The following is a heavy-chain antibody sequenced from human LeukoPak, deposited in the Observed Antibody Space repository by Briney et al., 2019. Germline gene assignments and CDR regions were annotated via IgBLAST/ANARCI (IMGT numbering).Heavy chain of an antibody. J-gene: IGHJ5*02. CDR3: ARDRPTDYDILTGRFDP. CDR1: GGTSSSYA. Sequence: SVKVSCKASGGTSSSYAISWVRQAPGQGLEWMGGIIPIFGTANYAQKFQGRVTITADESTSIAYMELSSLRSEDTAVYYCARDRPTDYDILTGRFDPWGQGTLVTVSS. V-gene: IGHV1-69*01. D-gene: IGHD3-9*01. CDR2: IIPIFGTA.